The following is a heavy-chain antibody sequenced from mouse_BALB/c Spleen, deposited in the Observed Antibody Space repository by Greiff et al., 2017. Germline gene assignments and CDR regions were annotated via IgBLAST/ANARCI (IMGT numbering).Heavy chain of an antibody. CDR3: ATDDDLYYYAMDY. J-gene: IGHJ4*01. CDR1: GFSLTSYG. Sequence: QVQLKESGPGLVAPSQSLSLTCTVSGFSLTSYGVHWVRQPPGKGLEWLGVIWAGGSTNYNSALMSRLSISKDNSKSQVFLKMNSLQTDDTAMYYCATDDDLYYYAMDYWGQGTSVTVSS. V-gene: IGHV2-9*02. D-gene: IGHD2-3*01. CDR2: IWAGGST.